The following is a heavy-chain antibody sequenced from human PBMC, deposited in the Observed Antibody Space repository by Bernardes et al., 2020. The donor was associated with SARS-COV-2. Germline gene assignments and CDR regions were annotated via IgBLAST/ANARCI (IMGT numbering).Heavy chain of an antibody. CDR2: ISYDGTNK. CDR1: GFTFSNYG. CDR3: AKDLGTEVIPAAIKNWFDP. J-gene: IGHJ5*02. Sequence: GGSLRLSCAASGFTFSNYGMHWVRQAPGKGLDWVAVISYDGTNKFYGDSVKGRFTISRDNSKNTLYLQMNSLRAEDTAFYYCAKDLGTEVIPAAIKNWFDPWGQGTLVTVSS. D-gene: IGHD2-2*01. V-gene: IGHV3-30*18.